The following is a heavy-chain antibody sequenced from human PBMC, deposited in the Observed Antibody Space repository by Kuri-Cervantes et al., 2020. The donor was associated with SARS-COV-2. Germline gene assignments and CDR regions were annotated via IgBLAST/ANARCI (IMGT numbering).Heavy chain of an antibody. CDR3: ARGVLIAAAGTFEVYFDY. CDR1: GGTFSSYT. D-gene: IGHD6-13*01. Sequence: SVKVSCKASGGTFSSYTISWVRQAPGQGLEWMGGIIPIFGTANYAQKFQGRVTITADKSTSTAYMELSSLRSEDTAVYYCARGVLIAAAGTFEVYFDYWGQGTLVTV. J-gene: IGHJ4*02. CDR2: IIPIFGTA. V-gene: IGHV1-69*06.